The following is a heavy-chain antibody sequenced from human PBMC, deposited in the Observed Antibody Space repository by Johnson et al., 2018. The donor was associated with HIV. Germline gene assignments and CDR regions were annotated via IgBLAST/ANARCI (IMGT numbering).Heavy chain of an antibody. V-gene: IGHV3-30*02. J-gene: IGHJ3*02. CDR2: LRFDETIK. D-gene: IGHD1-26*01. CDR3: AKAVGGYAFDI. Sequence: QVQLVESGGGLVQPGGSLRLSCAASGFTFSSYWMHWVRQAPGKGLEWVAFLRFDETIKYYGDSVKGRFTISRDNSKNTLYLQMNSLRVEDTAVYYCAKAVGGYAFDIWGQGTMVTVSS. CDR1: GFTFSSYW.